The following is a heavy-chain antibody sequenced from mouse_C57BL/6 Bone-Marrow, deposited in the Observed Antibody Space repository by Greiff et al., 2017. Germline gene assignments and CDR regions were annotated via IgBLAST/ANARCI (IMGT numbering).Heavy chain of an antibody. V-gene: IGHV14-4*01. CDR2: IDPENGDT. CDR1: GFNIKDDY. CDR3: TPDYGSSYVWFAY. J-gene: IGHJ3*01. D-gene: IGHD1-1*01. Sequence: VQLQQSGAELVRPGASVKLSCTASGFNIKDDYMHWVKQRPEQGLEWIGWIDPENGDTEYASKFQGKATITADTSSNTAYLQLSSLTSEDTAVYYCTPDYGSSYVWFAYWGQGTLVTVSA.